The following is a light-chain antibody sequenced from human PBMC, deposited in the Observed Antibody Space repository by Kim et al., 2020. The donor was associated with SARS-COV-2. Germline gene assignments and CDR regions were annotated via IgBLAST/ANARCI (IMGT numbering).Light chain of an antibody. Sequence: SYELTQPPSVSVSPGQTASITCSGDKLVDKYACWYQQKPGQSPVLVIYQDSKRPSGIPERFSGSNSGNTATLTISGTQAMDEADYYCQAWDSTPVFGGGTQLTVL. V-gene: IGLV3-1*01. CDR2: QDS. CDR3: QAWDSTPV. CDR1: KLVDKY. J-gene: IGLJ2*01.